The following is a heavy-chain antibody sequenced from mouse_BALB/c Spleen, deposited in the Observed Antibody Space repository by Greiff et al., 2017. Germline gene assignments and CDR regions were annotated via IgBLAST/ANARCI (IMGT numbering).Heavy chain of an antibody. Sequence: QVQLKQSGAELARPGASVKMSCKASGYTFTSYTMHWVKQRPGQGLEWIGYINPSSGYTNYNQKFKDKATLTADKSSSTAYMQLSSLTSEDSAVYYCARSSSSEAMDYWGQGTSVTVSS. J-gene: IGHJ4*01. CDR1: GYTFTSYT. CDR3: ARSSSSEAMDY. V-gene: IGHV1-4*01. D-gene: IGHD3-1*01. CDR2: INPSSGYT.